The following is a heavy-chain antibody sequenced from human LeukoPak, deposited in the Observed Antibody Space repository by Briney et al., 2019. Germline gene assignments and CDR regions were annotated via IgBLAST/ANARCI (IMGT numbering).Heavy chain of an antibody. CDR3: ARALAPYYDYYMDV. J-gene: IGHJ6*03. V-gene: IGHV1-46*01. Sequence: GASVKVSCKASGYTFTIYYMHWVRQAPGQGLEWMGIINPSGGSTSYAQKCQGRVTMTRDMSTSTVYMELSSLRSEDTAVYYCARALAPYYDYYMDVWGKGTTVTVSS. CDR1: GYTFTIYY. CDR2: INPSGGST.